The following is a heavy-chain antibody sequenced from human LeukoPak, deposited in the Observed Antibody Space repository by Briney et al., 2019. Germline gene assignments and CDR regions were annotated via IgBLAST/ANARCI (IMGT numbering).Heavy chain of an antibody. V-gene: IGHV1-69*13. CDR3: ARCSIGPKNNYYYYYMDV. CDR2: IIPIFGTA. CDR1: GGTFSSYA. J-gene: IGHJ6*03. D-gene: IGHD3-10*02. Sequence: ASVKVSCKASGGTFSSYAISWVRQAPGHGLEWMGGIIPIFGTANYAQKFQGRVTITADESTSTAYMELSSLRSEDTAVYYCARCSIGPKNNYYYYYMDVWGKGTTVTISS.